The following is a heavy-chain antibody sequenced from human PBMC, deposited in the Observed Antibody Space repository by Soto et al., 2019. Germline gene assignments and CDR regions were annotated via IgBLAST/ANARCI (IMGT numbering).Heavy chain of an antibody. CDR2: INHSGST. J-gene: IGHJ6*02. V-gene: IGHV4-34*01. D-gene: IGHD3-10*01. CDR3: ARGKAARNYYGSGSYYNSYYYYGMDV. Sequence: SETLSLTCAVYGGSFSGDYWSGIRQPPGKGLEWIGEINHSGSTNYNPSLKSRVTISVDTSKNQFSLKLSSVTAADTAVYYCARGKAARNYYGSGSYYNSYYYYGMDVWGQGTTVT. CDR1: GGSFSGDY.